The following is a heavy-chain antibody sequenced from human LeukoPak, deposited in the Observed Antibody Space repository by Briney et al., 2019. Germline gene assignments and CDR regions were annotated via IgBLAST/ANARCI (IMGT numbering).Heavy chain of an antibody. Sequence: SVKVSCKASGYTFTKYGITWVRQAPGQGLEWMGWITNYAQKFQGRVTITADKSTSTAYMELSSLRSEDTAVYYCARDHRNSIAAAGTLDYWGQGTLVTVSS. CDR3: ARDHRNSIAAAGTLDY. CDR1: GYTFTKYG. J-gene: IGHJ4*02. CDR2: IT. V-gene: IGHV1-69*10. D-gene: IGHD6-13*01.